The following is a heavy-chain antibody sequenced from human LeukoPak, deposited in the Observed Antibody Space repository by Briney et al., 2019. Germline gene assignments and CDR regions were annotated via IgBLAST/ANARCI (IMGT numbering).Heavy chain of an antibody. V-gene: IGHV5-51*01. CDR3: ARLAGSYPGSPFDY. CDR2: IYPGDSDT. CDR1: AYRFANYW. D-gene: IGHD1-26*01. J-gene: IGHJ4*02. Sequence: GESLKISCKGSAYRFANYWIGWVRQMPGKGLEWMGIIYPGDSDTRYSPSFEGQVTISADKSISTAYLQWSSLKASDSALYYCARLAGSYPGSPFDYWGQGTLFTVSS.